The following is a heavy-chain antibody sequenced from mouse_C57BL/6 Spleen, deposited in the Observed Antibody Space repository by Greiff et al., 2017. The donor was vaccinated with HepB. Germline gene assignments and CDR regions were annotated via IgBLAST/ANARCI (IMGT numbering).Heavy chain of an antibody. CDR2: ISSGSSTI. CDR1: GFTFSDYG. V-gene: IGHV5-17*01. CDR3: ASHYYGSTYFDY. J-gene: IGHJ2*01. Sequence: EVKLVESGGGLVKPGGSLKLSCAASGFTFSDYGMHWVRQAPEKGLEWVAYISSGSSTIYYADTVKGRFTISRDNAKNTLFLQMTSLMSEDTARYYCASHYYGSTYFDYWGQGTTLTVSS. D-gene: IGHD1-1*01.